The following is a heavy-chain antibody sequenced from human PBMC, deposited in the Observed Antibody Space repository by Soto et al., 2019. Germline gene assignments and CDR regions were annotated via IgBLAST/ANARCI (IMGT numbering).Heavy chain of an antibody. CDR1: GYSFISHY. V-gene: IGHV1-46*01. D-gene: IGHD2-2*01. CDR3: ARDYLSSKLSLSYFDF. CDR2: INPSGGSA. J-gene: IGHJ4*02. Sequence: KETGASVKVSCKASGYSFISHYIHWVRQAPGQGLEWMGFINPSGGSATLAQKFQGGVTMTRDTSTSTVYMELTILRSEDAAVYYCARDYLSSKLSLSYFDFWGQGTLVTVSS.